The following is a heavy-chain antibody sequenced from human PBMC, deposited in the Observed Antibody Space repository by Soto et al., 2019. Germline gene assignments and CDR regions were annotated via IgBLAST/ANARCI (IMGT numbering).Heavy chain of an antibody. CDR1: GGSFSGYY. CDR3: ARIGGGYFRAFDI. Sequence: SETLSLTCAVYGGSFSGYYWSWIRQPPGKGLEWIGEINHSGSTNYNPSLKSRVTISVDTSKNQFSLKLSSVTAADTAVYYCARIGGGYFRAFDIWGQGTMVTVSS. J-gene: IGHJ3*02. V-gene: IGHV4-34*01. D-gene: IGHD3-16*01. CDR2: INHSGST.